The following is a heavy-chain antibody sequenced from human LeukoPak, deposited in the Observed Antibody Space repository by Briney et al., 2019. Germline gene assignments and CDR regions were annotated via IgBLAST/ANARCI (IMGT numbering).Heavy chain of an antibody. CDR2: ISYDGSNK. CDR3: AKGLYGSGSYYVY. Sequence: QPGRSLRLSCAASGFTFSSYGMHWVRQAPGKGLEWVAVISYDGSNKYYADSVKGRFTISRDNSKNTLYLQMNSLRAEDTAVYYCAKGLYGSGSYYVYWGQGTLVTVSS. J-gene: IGHJ4*02. CDR1: GFTFSSYG. D-gene: IGHD3-10*01. V-gene: IGHV3-30*18.